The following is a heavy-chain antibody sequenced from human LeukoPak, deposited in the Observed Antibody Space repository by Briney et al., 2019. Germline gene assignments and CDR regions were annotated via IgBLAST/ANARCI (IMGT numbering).Heavy chain of an antibody. V-gene: IGHV3-15*01. CDR1: GFTFSSYE. CDR2: IKSKTDGGTT. Sequence: PGGSLRLSCAASGFTFSSYEMTWVRQAPGKGLGWVGRIKSKTDGGTTDYAAPVKGRFTISRDDSKNTLYLQMNSLKTEDTAVYYAYYYDSSGAGWGQGTLVTVSS. CDR3: YYYDSSGAG. J-gene: IGHJ4*02. D-gene: IGHD3-22*01.